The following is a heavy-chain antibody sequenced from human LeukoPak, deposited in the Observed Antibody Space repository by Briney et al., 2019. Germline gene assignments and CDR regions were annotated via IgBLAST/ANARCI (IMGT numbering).Heavy chain of an antibody. D-gene: IGHD1-1*01. J-gene: IGHJ5*02. CDR1: GYCISSGYY. CDR3: ASQQQLVLLDWFDP. Sequence: SETLSLTCIVSGYCISSGYYWGWIRQPPGKGLDWIGSIYHSGSTDYNPSLKSRVTISVDTYKNQFSLKLRSVTAADTAVYFCASQQQLVLLDWFDPWGQGTLVTVSS. CDR2: IYHSGST. V-gene: IGHV4-38-2*02.